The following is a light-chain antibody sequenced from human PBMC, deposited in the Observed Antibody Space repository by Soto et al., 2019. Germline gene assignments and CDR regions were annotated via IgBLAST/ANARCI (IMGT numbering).Light chain of an antibody. CDR1: QSISSW. CDR3: QQYNSYSPYT. J-gene: IGKJ2*01. Sequence: DIQMTQSPSTLSASVGDRVTITCRASQSISSWLAWYQQKPGEAPELLIYDASSLESGVPSRFSGSGSGTEFTLTISSLQPDDFATYYCQQYNSYSPYTFGQGTKLEIK. V-gene: IGKV1-5*01. CDR2: DAS.